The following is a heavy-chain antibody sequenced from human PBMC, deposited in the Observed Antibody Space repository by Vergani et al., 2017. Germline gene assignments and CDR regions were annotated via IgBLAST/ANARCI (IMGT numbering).Heavy chain of an antibody. V-gene: IGHV1-2*02. CDR1: GDTFIGFF. CDR2: INPNTGET. Sequence: QVHLMQSGAEVKKPGASVTVSCKASGDTFIGFFINWVRQAPGHGLEWMGWINPNTGETTYSQPSQGGVMMTLDTSTSTDYIELRSLKFDETAIYYCVRDPRFLGSDNCCD. D-gene: IGHD3-3*01. J-gene: IGHJ5*01. CDR3: VRDPRFLGSDNCCD.